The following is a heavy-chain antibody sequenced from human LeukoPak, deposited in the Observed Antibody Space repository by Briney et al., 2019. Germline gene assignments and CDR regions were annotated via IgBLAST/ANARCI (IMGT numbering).Heavy chain of an antibody. J-gene: IGHJ4*02. CDR3: AKDRKAYYYDSSGYYYDY. CDR2: ISGSGGST. Sequence: GGSLRLSCAASGFTFSSYWMSWVRQAPGKGLEWVSAISGSGGSTYYADSVKGRFTISRDNSKNTLYLQMNSLRAEDTAVYYCAKDRKAYYYDSSGYYYDYWGQGTLVTVSS. V-gene: IGHV3-23*01. D-gene: IGHD3-22*01. CDR1: GFTFSSYW.